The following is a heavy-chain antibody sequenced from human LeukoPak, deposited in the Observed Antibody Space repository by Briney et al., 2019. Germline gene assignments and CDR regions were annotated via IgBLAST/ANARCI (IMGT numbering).Heavy chain of an antibody. CDR2: IDPNSGDT. V-gene: IGHV1-2*02. Sequence: ASVKVSCKASGYTFTGHHMHWVRQAPGQGLEWMGWIDPNSGDTNYAQKFQGRVTMTRDTSISTAYMELSRLRSDGTAVYYCAKWAAYTTGWSGPLDHWGQGMLVTVSS. D-gene: IGHD6-19*01. CDR3: AKWAAYTTGWSGPLDH. J-gene: IGHJ4*02. CDR1: GYTFTGHH.